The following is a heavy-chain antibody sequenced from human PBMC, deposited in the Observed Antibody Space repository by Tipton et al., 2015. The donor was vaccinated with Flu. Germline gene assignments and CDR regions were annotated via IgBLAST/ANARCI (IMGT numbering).Heavy chain of an antibody. Sequence: SLRLSCAASGFTFSSYSMNWVRQAPGKGLEWVSSISSSSSYIYYADSVKGRFTISRDNAKNSLYLQMNSLRAEDTAVYYCARGLAAMAPEGRFDYWGQGTLVTVSS. CDR2: ISSSSSYI. V-gene: IGHV3-21*01. D-gene: IGHD5-18*01. CDR3: ARGLAAMAPEGRFDY. J-gene: IGHJ4*02. CDR1: GFTFSSYS.